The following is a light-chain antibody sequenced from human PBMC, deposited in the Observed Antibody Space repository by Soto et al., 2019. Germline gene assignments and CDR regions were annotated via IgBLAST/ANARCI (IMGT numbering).Light chain of an antibody. CDR1: QSISSY. CDR2: AAS. Sequence: IQMTQSPSSLSASVGDRVTITCRASQSISSYLNWYQQKPGKAPKLLMYAASSLQSGVPSRFSGSGSGTDFILTISSLQPEDFATYYCQQSYSTPITFGQGTRL. CDR3: QQSYSTPIT. V-gene: IGKV1-39*01. J-gene: IGKJ5*01.